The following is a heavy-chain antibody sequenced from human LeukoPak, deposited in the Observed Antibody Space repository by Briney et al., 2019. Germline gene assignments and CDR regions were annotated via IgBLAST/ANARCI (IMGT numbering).Heavy chain of an antibody. Sequence: QPGGSLRLSCAASGFTFSSYAMHWVRQAPGKGLEWVAVISYDESNKYYADSVKGRFTISRDNSKNTLYLQMNSLRAEDTAVYYCARDFQIRGVMVFDYWGQGSLVTVSS. J-gene: IGHJ4*02. CDR3: ARDFQIRGVMVFDY. CDR2: ISYDESNK. V-gene: IGHV3-30*04. CDR1: GFTFSSYA. D-gene: IGHD3-16*01.